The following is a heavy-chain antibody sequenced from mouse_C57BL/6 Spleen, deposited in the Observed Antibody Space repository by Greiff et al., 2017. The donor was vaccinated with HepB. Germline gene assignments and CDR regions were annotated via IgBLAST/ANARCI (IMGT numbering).Heavy chain of an antibody. V-gene: IGHV14-2*01. D-gene: IGHD1-1*01. CDR1: GFNIKDYY. Sequence: VQLKESGAELVKPGASVKLSCTASGFNIKDYYMHWVKQRTEQGLEWIGRIDPEDGETKYAPKFQGKATITADTSSNTAYLQLSSLTSEDTAGYYCASNYYGSSYGYYFDYWGQGTTLTVSS. J-gene: IGHJ2*01. CDR3: ASNYYGSSYGYYFDY. CDR2: IDPEDGET.